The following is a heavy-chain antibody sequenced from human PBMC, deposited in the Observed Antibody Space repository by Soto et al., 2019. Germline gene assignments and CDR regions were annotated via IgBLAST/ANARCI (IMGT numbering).Heavy chain of an antibody. CDR1: GFTFSSYA. Sequence: GGSLRLSCAASGFTFSSYAMSWVRQAPGKGLEWVSAISGSGGSTYYADSVKGRFTISRDNSKNTLYLQMNSLRAEDTAVYYCAKDPGYYGSGSYSNDYWGQGTLVTVSP. D-gene: IGHD3-10*01. CDR2: ISGSGGST. J-gene: IGHJ4*02. CDR3: AKDPGYYGSGSYSNDY. V-gene: IGHV3-23*01.